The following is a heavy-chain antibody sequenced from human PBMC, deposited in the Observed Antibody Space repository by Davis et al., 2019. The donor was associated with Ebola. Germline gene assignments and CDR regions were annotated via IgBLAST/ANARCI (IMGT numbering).Heavy chain of an antibody. CDR1: GYTLTELS. J-gene: IGHJ6*02. CDR3: AKEIAARFGFYYYGMDV. D-gene: IGHD6-6*01. CDR2: FDPEDGET. Sequence: ASVKVSCKVSGYTLTELSMHWVRQAPGKGLEWMGGFDPEDGETIYAQKFQGRVTMTEDTSTDIAYMELSSLRSEDTALYYCAKEIAARFGFYYYGMDVWGQGTTVTVSS. V-gene: IGHV1-24*01.